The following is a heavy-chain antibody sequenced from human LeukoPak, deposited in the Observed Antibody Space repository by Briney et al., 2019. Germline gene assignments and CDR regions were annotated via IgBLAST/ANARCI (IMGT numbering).Heavy chain of an antibody. CDR3: AKDQFLFGELLEYYFDY. J-gene: IGHJ4*02. V-gene: IGHV3-30*02. CDR1: GFTFSSYG. Sequence: GGSLRLSCAASGFTFSSYGMHWVRQAPGKGLEWVAFIRYGGSNKYYADSVKGRFTISRDNSKNTLYLQMNSLRAEDTAVYYCAKDQFLFGELLEYYFDYWGQGTLVTVSS. D-gene: IGHD3-10*02. CDR2: IRYGGSNK.